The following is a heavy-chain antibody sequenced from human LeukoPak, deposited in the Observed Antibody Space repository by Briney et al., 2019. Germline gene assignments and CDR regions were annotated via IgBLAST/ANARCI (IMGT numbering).Heavy chain of an antibody. D-gene: IGHD3-10*01. CDR1: GFTFNAFW. Sequence: PWGSLRLSCAASGFTFNAFWMHWVRQAPGKGLVWVSRINSDGSSIAYADSVKGRFTISRDNAKNTLYLQMNSLKAEDAAVYYCARDKSAGADTGSSFYYWGQGALVTVSS. CDR3: ARDKSAGADTGSSFYY. CDR2: INSDGSSI. V-gene: IGHV3-74*01. J-gene: IGHJ4*02.